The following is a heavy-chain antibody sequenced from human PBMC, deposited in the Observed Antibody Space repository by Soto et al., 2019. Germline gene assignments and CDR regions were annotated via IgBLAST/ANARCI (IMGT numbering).Heavy chain of an antibody. D-gene: IGHD5-18*01. V-gene: IGHV1-58*01. CDR3: AKEYKYGYGDY. CDR1: GFTFTSSA. Sequence: SVKVSCKASGFTFTSSAVQWVRQARGQRLEWIGWIVVGSGNTNYAQKFQDRVTMTRDMSTSTAYMELSSLRSADTAVYFCAKEYKYGYGDYWGLGTLVT. J-gene: IGHJ4*02. CDR2: IVVGSGNT.